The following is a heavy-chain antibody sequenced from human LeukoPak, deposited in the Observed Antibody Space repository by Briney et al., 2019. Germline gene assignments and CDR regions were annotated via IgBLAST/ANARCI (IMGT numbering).Heavy chain of an antibody. D-gene: IGHD1-1*01. J-gene: IGHJ4*02. V-gene: IGHV1-69*04. CDR1: GGTFSSYA. CDR3: ARRSEYTTSYHS. CDR2: IIPILGIT. Sequence: SVKVSCKGSGGTFSSYAISWVRQAPGQGLEWMGRIIPILGITNYAQKFQDRLTISADESTSTVYMELSSLRSEDTAVYYCARRSEYTTSYHSWGQGTLVTVTS.